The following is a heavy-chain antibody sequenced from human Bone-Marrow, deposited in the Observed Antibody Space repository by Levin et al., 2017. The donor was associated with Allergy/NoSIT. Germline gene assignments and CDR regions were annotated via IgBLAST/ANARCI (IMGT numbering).Heavy chain of an antibody. CDR2: IYHSGST. Sequence: SQTLSLTCTVSGGSISSYYWSWIRQPPGKGLEWIGHIYHSGSTDYNPSLMSRLIMSVDMSKNQFSLKLRSVTSADTAHYYCARDRSAGGMDVWGQGTTVIVSS. V-gene: IGHV4-59*01. CDR1: GGSISSYY. J-gene: IGHJ6*02. CDR3: ARDRSAGGMDV.